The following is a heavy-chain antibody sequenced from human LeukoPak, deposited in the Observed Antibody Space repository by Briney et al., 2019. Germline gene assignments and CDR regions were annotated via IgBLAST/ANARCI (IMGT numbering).Heavy chain of an antibody. V-gene: IGHV3-23*01. CDR3: AKDNRDYFDY. J-gene: IGHJ4*02. CDR1: GFPFSSYA. CDR2: ISGGGSSI. Sequence: GGPVRLFCAASGFPFSSYAMSWVRQSPPQALAWVSAISGGGSSIYYADSVKGRFTVSRDNSKNTLFLQMSSLRAEDTAVYYCAKDNRDYFDYWGQGTLVTVSS. D-gene: IGHD3-16*02.